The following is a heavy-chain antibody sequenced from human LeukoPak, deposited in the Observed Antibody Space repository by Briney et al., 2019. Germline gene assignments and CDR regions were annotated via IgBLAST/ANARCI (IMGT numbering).Heavy chain of an antibody. J-gene: IGHJ6*03. D-gene: IGHD1/OR15-1a*01. CDR2: IIPIFGTA. CDR1: GGTFSSYA. Sequence: SVKVSCKASGGTFSSYAISWVRQAPGQGLEWMGGIIPIFGTANYAQKFQGRVTITTDESTSTAYMELSSLRSEDTAVYYCATNSPRLLGYYYYMDVWGKGTTVTVSS. V-gene: IGHV1-69*05. CDR3: ATNSPRLLGYYYYMDV.